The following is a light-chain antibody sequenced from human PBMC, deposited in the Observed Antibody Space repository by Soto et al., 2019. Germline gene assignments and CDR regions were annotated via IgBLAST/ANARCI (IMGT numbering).Light chain of an antibody. J-gene: IGKJ5*01. CDR3: QQRCSWPPSIT. Sequence: EVVLTQSPATLSLSPGDRATLSCRASQSVSHALAWYQQKPGQAPRLLIHDASSRATGIPARFSGSGSETDVTLTISSLEPEDFEVYYCQQRCSWPPSITFGQGTRLEIK. V-gene: IGKV3-11*01. CDR1: QSVSHA. CDR2: DAS.